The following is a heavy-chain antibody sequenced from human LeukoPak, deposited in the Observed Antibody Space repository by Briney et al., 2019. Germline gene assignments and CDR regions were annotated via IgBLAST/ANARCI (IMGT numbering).Heavy chain of an antibody. CDR3: AGLWFGELLDGKISAADY. CDR2: IIPIFGTA. J-gene: IGHJ4*02. CDR1: GGTFSSYA. Sequence: GASVKVSCKASGGTFSSYAISWVRQAPGQGLEWMGGIIPIFGTANYAQKFQGRVTITTDESTSTAYMELSSLRSEDTAVYYCAGLWFGELLDGKISAADYWGQGTLVTVSS. V-gene: IGHV1-69*05. D-gene: IGHD3-10*01.